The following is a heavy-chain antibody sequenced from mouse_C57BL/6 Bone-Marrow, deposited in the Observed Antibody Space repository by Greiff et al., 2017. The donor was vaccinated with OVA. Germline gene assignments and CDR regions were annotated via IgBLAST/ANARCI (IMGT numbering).Heavy chain of an antibody. CDR2: IDPETGGT. Sequence: QVQLQQSGAELVRPGASVTLSCKASGYTFTDYEMHWVKQTPVHGLEWIGAIDPETGGTAYNQKFKGKAILTADKSSSTAYMELRSLTSEDSAVYYCTRWGSSWYFDVWGTGTTVTVSS. D-gene: IGHD1-1*01. J-gene: IGHJ1*03. CDR1: GYTFTDYE. CDR3: TRWGSSWYFDV. V-gene: IGHV1-15*01.